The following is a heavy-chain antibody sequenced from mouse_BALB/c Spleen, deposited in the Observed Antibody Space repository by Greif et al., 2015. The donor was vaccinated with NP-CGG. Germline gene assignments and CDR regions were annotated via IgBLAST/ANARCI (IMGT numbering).Heavy chain of an antibody. CDR1: GYTFTDYN. CDR2: IYPYNGGT. D-gene: IGHD2-1*01. CDR3: AIGNYVYYAMDY. Sequence: EVQLVESGPELVKPGASVKISCKASGYTFTDYNMHWVKQSHGKSLEWIGYIYPYNGGTGYNQKFKSKATLTVDNSSSTAYMELRSLTSEDSAVYYCAIGNYVYYAMDYWGQGTSVTVSS. J-gene: IGHJ4*01. V-gene: IGHV1S29*02.